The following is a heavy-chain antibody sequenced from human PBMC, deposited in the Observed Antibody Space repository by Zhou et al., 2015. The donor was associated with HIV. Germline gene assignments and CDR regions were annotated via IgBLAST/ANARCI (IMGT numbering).Heavy chain of an antibody. D-gene: IGHD2-2*01. CDR3: ASQFESGGRVGYDV. CDR2: INPSTGGT. Sequence: QVELVQSAAAMKKPGASVRISCETRGVTRFNYFTHWVRQVPGEGLEWMGRINPSTGGTNYAESFEGRILLTLGTATTISQMELMNLRAHDAAIYYCASQFESGGRVGYDVWGQGT. CDR1: GVTRFNYF. V-gene: IGHV1-2*06. J-gene: IGHJ4*02.